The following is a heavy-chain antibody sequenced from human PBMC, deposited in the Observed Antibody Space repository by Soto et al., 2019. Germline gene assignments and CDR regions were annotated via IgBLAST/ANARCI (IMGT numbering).Heavy chain of an antibody. Sequence: QSTLKESGPTVGKPTQTLTLTCTLSGLSLSTSGMAVGWIRQPPGKALEWLALIYWDDVERYSPSLKNRLTITRDTSRNQVVLTMTNLDGVDTATYYCARRRTGSPFDYWGQGTLVTVSS. J-gene: IGHJ4*02. CDR3: ARRRTGSPFDY. CDR2: IYWDDVE. CDR1: GLSLSTSGMA. D-gene: IGHD1-1*01. V-gene: IGHV2-5*02.